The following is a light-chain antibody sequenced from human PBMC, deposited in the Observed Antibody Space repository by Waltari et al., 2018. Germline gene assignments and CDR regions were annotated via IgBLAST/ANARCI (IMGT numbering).Light chain of an antibody. CDR1: QTIGTY. Sequence: VVLTQSPVTLSLSPGETATLSCRTSQTIGTYLAWHQHKLGQSPRLLIYDASTRATGIPARFSGSGSGTDFTLTISGLEAEDSAFYYCQQRYNWPPLTFGGGTKVQTK. V-gene: IGKV3-11*01. CDR3: QQRYNWPPLT. CDR2: DAS. J-gene: IGKJ4*01.